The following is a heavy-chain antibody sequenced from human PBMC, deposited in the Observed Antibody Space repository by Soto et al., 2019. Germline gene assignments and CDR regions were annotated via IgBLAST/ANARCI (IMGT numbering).Heavy chain of an antibody. J-gene: IGHJ4*02. CDR3: AKRSSGWYYSY. D-gene: IGHD6-19*01. CDR1: GFTFSSYA. CDR2: ISGSGGST. V-gene: IGHV3-23*01. Sequence: EVQLLESGGGLVQPGGSLRLSCAASGFTFSSYAMSWVRQAPGKGLEWVSVISGSGGSTYYADSVKGRFTISRDNSKNTLYLQMNSLRAEDTVVYYCAKRSSGWYYSYWGQGTLVTVSS.